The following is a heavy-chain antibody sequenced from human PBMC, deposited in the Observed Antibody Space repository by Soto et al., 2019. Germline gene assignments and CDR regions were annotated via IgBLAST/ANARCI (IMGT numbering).Heavy chain of an antibody. CDR3: ARDLNEGAANAFDI. J-gene: IGHJ3*02. D-gene: IGHD1-1*01. CDR1: GGSISSGGYY. CDR2: IYYSGST. V-gene: IGHV4-31*03. Sequence: QVQLQESGPGLVKPSQTLSLTCTVSGGSISSGGYYWSWIRQHPGKGLEWIGYIYYSGSTYYNPSLNSRVTISVDTSKNQFSLKLSSVTAADTAVYYCARDLNEGAANAFDIWGQGTMVTVSS.